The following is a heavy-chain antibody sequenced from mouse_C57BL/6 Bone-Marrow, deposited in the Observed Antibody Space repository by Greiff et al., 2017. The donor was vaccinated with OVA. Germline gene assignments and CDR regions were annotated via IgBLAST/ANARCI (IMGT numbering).Heavy chain of an antibody. CDR3: ARSRRSYYRSNRGIYAVDD. J-gene: IGHJ4*01. V-gene: IGHV2-2*01. CDR2: IWRGGST. Sequence: VQLQESGPGLVQPSQCLSITCTVSGFSLTSYGVHWVRQSPGKGLEWLGVIWRGGSTDYNAAFISRLSISKDNSKSQVFFKMNSLQADDTAIYYCARSRRSYYRSNRGIYAVDDWGQGTTVTVSS. D-gene: IGHD1-1*01. CDR1: GFSLTSYG.